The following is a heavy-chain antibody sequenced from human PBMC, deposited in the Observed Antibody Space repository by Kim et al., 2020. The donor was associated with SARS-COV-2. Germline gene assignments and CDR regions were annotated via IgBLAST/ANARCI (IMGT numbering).Heavy chain of an antibody. Sequence: SVKVSCKASGGTFSSYAISWVRQAPGQGLEWMGGIIPIFGTANYAQKFQGRVTITADESTSTAYMELSSLRSEDTAVYYCAACSSTSCNPLYYYGMDVWGQGTTVTVSS. J-gene: IGHJ6*02. D-gene: IGHD2-2*01. CDR3: AACSSTSCNPLYYYGMDV. V-gene: IGHV1-69*13. CDR2: IIPIFGTA. CDR1: GGTFSSYA.